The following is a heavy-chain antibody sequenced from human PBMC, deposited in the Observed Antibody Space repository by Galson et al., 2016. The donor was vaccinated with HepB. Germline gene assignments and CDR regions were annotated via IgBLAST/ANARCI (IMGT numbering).Heavy chain of an antibody. CDR2: IRGAGTA. Sequence: SLRLSCAASGFPFSSYAMSWVRQAPGTGLAWVSTIRGAGTASYAYSVKRRFTIARDNSKNTLDLQMDSLRVEDTALYFCFRVPRYYADYSSGVGDCWGQGTLLTVSS. D-gene: IGHD4-17*01. CDR3: FRVPRYYADYSSGVGDC. J-gene: IGHJ4*02. V-gene: IGHV3-23*01. CDR1: GFPFSSYA.